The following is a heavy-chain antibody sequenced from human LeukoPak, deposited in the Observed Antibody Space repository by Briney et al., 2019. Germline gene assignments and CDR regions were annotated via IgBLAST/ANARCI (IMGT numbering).Heavy chain of an antibody. CDR2: ISYSGST. J-gene: IGHJ4*02. Sequence: PSETLSLTCTVSGGSINTYYWHWIRQPPGKGLEWIGYISYSGSTNYNPSLKSRVTTSIDKSKNQFSLKLSSMTAADTAVYYCARSGGYSGYDVDYWGQGTLVTVSS. D-gene: IGHD5-12*01. V-gene: IGHV4-59*01. CDR1: GGSINTYY. CDR3: ARSGGYSGYDVDY.